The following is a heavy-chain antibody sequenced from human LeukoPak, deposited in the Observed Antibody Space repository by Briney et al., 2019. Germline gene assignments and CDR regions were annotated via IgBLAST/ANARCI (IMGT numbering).Heavy chain of an antibody. V-gene: IGHV1-8*01. J-gene: IGHJ5*02. Sequence: SVQVSCKAPGYTFTSYDINWVRQATGQGLEWMGWMNPNSGNTGYAKKFQGRVTMTRNTSISTAYMELSSLRAEDTAVYYCARVQWDNWFDPWGQGTLVIVSS. CDR1: GYTFTSYD. CDR3: ARVQWDNWFDP. CDR2: MNPNSGNT. D-gene: IGHD6-19*01.